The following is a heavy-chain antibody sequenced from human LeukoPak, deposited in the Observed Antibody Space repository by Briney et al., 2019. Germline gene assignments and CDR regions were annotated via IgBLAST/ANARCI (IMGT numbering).Heavy chain of an antibody. CDR3: ARHTPTVTTAFFDP. V-gene: IGHV4-39*01. CDR1: GGSISTSSYY. CDR2: FYYSGIT. J-gene: IGHJ5*02. Sequence: SETLSLTCTVSGGSISTSSYYWGWIRQPPGKGLERIGSFYYSGITYYNPSLKSRVTISVDTSKNQFSLKLSSVTAADTAVYYCARHTPTVTTAFFDPWGQGTLVTVSS. D-gene: IGHD4-17*01.